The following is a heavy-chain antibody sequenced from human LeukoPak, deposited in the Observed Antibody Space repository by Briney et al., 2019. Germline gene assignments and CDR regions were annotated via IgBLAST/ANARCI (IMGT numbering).Heavy chain of an antibody. D-gene: IGHD3-10*01. V-gene: IGHV3-7*03. Sequence: PGGSLRLSCVASGFTFGKYWMSWVRQAPGKGLEWVANIKLDGSEKNYVDSVKGRFTISRDNTKNSLYLQMNSLGVEDTAVFYCARALWSGPVYYGMDVWGQGTTVTVSS. CDR3: ARALWSGPVYYGMDV. CDR1: GFTFGKYW. CDR2: IKLDGSEK. J-gene: IGHJ6*02.